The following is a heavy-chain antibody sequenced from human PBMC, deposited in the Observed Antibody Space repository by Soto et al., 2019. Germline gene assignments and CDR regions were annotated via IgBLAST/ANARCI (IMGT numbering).Heavy chain of an antibody. CDR1: GFTFSSYA. J-gene: IGHJ4*02. V-gene: IGHV3-23*01. Sequence: GGSLRLSCAASGFTFSSYAMSWVRQAPGKGLEWVSAISGSGGSTYYADSVKGRFTISRDNSKNTLYLQMNSLRAEDTAVYYCAKAVDYDFWSGYLVDYWGQGTLVTVSS. CDR3: AKAVDYDFWSGYLVDY. D-gene: IGHD3-3*01. CDR2: ISGSGGST.